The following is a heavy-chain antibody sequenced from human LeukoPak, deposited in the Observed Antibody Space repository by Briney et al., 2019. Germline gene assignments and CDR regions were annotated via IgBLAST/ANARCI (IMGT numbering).Heavy chain of an antibody. J-gene: IGHJ5*02. V-gene: IGHV3-23*01. D-gene: IGHD3-22*01. Sequence: GGSLRLSCAASGFIFNNYGLVWVRQAPGNGLEWVSAISNDGGGTTYADFVKGRFTISRDNSKNTLFLQMNSLRAEDTALYYCAKGSSGYFLDLWGQGTLVTVSS. CDR2: ISNDGGGT. CDR1: GFIFNNYG. CDR3: AKGSSGYFLDL.